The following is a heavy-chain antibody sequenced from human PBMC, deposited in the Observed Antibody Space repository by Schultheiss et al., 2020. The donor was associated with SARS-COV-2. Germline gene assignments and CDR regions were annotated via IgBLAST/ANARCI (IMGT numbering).Heavy chain of an antibody. V-gene: IGHV3-33*08. Sequence: GSLRLSCAASGFTFSSYVMHWVRQAPGKGLEWVAVIWYDGSNKYYADSVKGRFTISRDNSKNTLYLQMNSLRAEDTAVYYCARGPGGYDSSGAPSNFDYWGQGTLVTVSS. D-gene: IGHD3-22*01. CDR1: GFTFSSYV. J-gene: IGHJ4*02. CDR3: ARGPGGYDSSGAPSNFDY. CDR2: IWYDGSNK.